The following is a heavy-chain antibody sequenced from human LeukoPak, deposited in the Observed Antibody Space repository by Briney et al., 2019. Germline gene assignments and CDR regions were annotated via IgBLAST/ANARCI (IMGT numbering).Heavy chain of an antibody. CDR1: GFTFSSYG. Sequence: PGGSLRLSCAASGFTFSSYGMHWVRQAPGKGLEWVAFIRYDGSNKYYADSVKGRFTISRDNSKNTLYLQMNSLRAEDTAVYYCAKSYDFRSGYYTDDAFDIWGQGTMVTVSS. J-gene: IGHJ3*02. CDR2: IRYDGSNK. V-gene: IGHV3-30*02. D-gene: IGHD3-3*01. CDR3: AKSYDFRSGYYTDDAFDI.